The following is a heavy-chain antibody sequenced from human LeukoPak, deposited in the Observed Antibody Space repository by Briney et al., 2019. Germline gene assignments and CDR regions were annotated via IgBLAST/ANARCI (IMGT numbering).Heavy chain of an antibody. Sequence: GGSLRLSCAASGFTFGSYSMNWVRQAPGKGLEWVSSISSSSSYIYYADSVKGRFTISRDNAKNSLYLQMNSLRAEDTAVYYCARDSSIAVAGTGFDYWGQGTLVTVSS. CDR1: GFTFGSYS. D-gene: IGHD6-19*01. CDR2: ISSSSSYI. J-gene: IGHJ4*02. V-gene: IGHV3-21*01. CDR3: ARDSSIAVAGTGFDY.